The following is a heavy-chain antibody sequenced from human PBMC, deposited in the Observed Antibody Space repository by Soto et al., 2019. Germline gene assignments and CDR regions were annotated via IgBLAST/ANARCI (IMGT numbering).Heavy chain of an antibody. Sequence: ASVKVSCKASGYTFTSYYMHWVRQAPGQGLEWMGIINPSGGSTSYAQKFQGRVTMTRDTSTSTVYMELSSLRSEDTAVYYCARDTQYSSSWYRMYYYGMDVCGQGTTVTVSS. D-gene: IGHD6-13*01. CDR3: ARDTQYSSSWYRMYYYGMDV. V-gene: IGHV1-46*01. J-gene: IGHJ6*02. CDR2: INPSGGST. CDR1: GYTFTSYY.